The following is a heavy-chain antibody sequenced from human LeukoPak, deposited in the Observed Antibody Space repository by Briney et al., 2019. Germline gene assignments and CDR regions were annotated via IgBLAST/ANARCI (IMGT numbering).Heavy chain of an antibody. D-gene: IGHD2-15*01. CDR3: ARLGACSGNTCYSGDY. V-gene: IGHV5-51*01. CDR2: IYPGDSDT. J-gene: IGHJ4*02. CDR1: GYSFTSYW. Sequence: GESLKISCKGSGYSFTSYWIGWVRQMPGKGLEWMGIIYPGDSDTRYSPSFQGQVTISADKSISTAYLQWRSLKASDTAMYYCARLGACSGNTCYSGDYWGQGTLVTVSS.